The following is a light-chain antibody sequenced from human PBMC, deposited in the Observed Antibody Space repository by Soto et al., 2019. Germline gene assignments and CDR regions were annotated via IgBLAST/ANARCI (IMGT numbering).Light chain of an antibody. V-gene: IGKV3-11*01. CDR2: DSS. CDR1: QSVDKF. J-gene: IGKJ1*01. CDR3: QHYNSYSEA. Sequence: EVELTQSPATLSLSPGETATLSCRASQSVDKFLAWYQQRPGQPPRLLMFDSSNRATGVPVRFSGSGSGTEFTLTISSLQPDDFATYYCQHYNSYSEAFGQGTKVELK.